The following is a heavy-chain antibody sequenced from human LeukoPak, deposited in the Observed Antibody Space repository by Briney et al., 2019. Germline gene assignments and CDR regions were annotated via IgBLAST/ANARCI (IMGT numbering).Heavy chain of an antibody. V-gene: IGHV4-59*08. Sequence: SETLSLTCTVSGGSISSYYWSWIRQPPGKGLEWIGYIYYSGSTNYNPSLKSRVTISVDTSKNQFSLKLSSVTAADTAVYYCARGLGIAVAPHFDYWGQGTLVTVSS. CDR1: GGSISSYY. CDR2: IYYSGST. J-gene: IGHJ4*02. CDR3: ARGLGIAVAPHFDY. D-gene: IGHD6-19*01.